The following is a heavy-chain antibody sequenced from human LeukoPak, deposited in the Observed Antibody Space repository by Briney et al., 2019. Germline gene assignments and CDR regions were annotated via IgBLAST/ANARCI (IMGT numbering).Heavy chain of an antibody. V-gene: IGHV4-4*07. Sequence: SETLSLTCTVSGGSISSYYWSWIRQPAGKGLEWIGRIYTSGSTNYNPSLKSRVTMSVDTSKNQFSLKLSSVTAADTAVYYCASTRLYYYDSSGYNFDYWGQGTLVTVSS. D-gene: IGHD3-22*01. CDR2: IYTSGST. J-gene: IGHJ4*02. CDR3: ASTRLYYYDSSGYNFDY. CDR1: GGSISSYY.